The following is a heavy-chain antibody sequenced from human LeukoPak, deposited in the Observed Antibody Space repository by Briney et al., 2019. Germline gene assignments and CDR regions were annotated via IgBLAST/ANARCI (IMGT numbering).Heavy chain of an antibody. CDR3: AAEYYYDSSGYYKA. CDR1: GCSLSSYY. D-gene: IGHD3-22*01. Sequence: VQPSETLSLTCTVSGCSLSSYYWSWVRQPAGKGLEWIGRIYTSGSTNYNPSLKSRVTMSVDTSKNQFSLKLSSVTAAATAVYYCAAEYYYDSSGYYKAWGQGTLVTVSS. CDR2: IYTSGST. V-gene: IGHV4-4*07. J-gene: IGHJ5*02.